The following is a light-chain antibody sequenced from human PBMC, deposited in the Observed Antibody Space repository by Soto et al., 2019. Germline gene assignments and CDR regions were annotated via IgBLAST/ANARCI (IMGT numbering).Light chain of an antibody. Sequence: SVLSQPPSLSAAPGQTVTISCSGSWSIGRNYVSWYQQFPGAAPKLLIFDSYQRPSGIPERFSASKSGTSATLDISGLRTGDEADYYCGVWDSNLQLYLFGSGTKFTVL. CDR2: DSY. CDR3: GVWDSNLQLYL. J-gene: IGLJ1*01. CDR1: WSIGRNY. V-gene: IGLV1-51*01.